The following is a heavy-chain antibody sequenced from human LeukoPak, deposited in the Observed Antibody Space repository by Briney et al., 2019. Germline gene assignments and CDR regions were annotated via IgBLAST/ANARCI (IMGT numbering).Heavy chain of an antibody. V-gene: IGHV3-30*02. Sequence: GGSLRLSCAASGFTFSSYGMHWVRQAPGKGLEWVAFIRYDGSTKYYADSVKGRFTISRDNSKTTLYLQMNSLRAEDTAVYYCAKGSWWITTIVDSSGYRTHFDYWGQGTLVTVSS. CDR1: GFTFSSYG. J-gene: IGHJ4*02. D-gene: IGHD3-22*01. CDR2: IRYDGSTK. CDR3: AKGSWWITTIVDSSGYRTHFDY.